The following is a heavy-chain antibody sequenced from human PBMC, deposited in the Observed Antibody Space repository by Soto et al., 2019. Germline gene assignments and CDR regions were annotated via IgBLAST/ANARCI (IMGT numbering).Heavy chain of an antibody. CDR1: GFTFSSYA. D-gene: IGHD4-17*01. J-gene: IGHJ6*02. CDR3: AAPVPGGYGDYFYYYYFGMDV. CDR2: ISGSGGST. V-gene: IGHV3-23*01. Sequence: GGSLRLSCAASGFTFSSYAMSWVRQAPGKGLEWVSAISGSGGSTYYADSVKGRFTISRDNSKNTLYLQMNSLRAEDTAVYYCAAPVPGGYGDYFYYYYFGMDVWGQGTTVTVSS.